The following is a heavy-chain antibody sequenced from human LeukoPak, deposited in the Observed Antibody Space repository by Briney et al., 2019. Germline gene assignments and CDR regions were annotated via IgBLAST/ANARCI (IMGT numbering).Heavy chain of an antibody. V-gene: IGHV4-59*08. Sequence: PSETLSLTCTVSGGSINNYYWSWIRQPPGKGLEGLGYIYSNGVTNYNPSLQRRVTISIDTAKNQFSLKVSSVTAAYTAVYYCARHDNVPVIRHGFDHWGQGTLVTVSS. CDR2: IYSNGVT. J-gene: IGHJ4*02. D-gene: IGHD2-8*01. CDR3: ARHDNVPVIRHGFDH. CDR1: GGSINNYY.